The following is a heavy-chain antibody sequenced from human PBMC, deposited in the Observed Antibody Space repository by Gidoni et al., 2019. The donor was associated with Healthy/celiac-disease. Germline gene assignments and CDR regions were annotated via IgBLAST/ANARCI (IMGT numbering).Heavy chain of an antibody. CDR2: ISSSSSDI. CDR3: ASGKYGSGSQDAFDI. D-gene: IGHD3-10*01. J-gene: IGHJ3*02. V-gene: IGHV3-21*01. CDR1: GSAFSSYS. Sequence: EFQLVESGGGLVKLGGSLGLSCASSGSAFSSYSRNWVRQAPGKGLEWVSSISSSSSDIYYADSVKGRFTISRDNAKNSLYLQMNSLRAEDKAVYYCASGKYGSGSQDAFDIWGQGTMVTVSS.